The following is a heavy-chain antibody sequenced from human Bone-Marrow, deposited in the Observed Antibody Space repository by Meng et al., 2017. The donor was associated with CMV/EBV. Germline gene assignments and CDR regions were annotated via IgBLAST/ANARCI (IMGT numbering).Heavy chain of an antibody. J-gene: IGHJ6*02. Sequence: SVKVSCKASGGTFSSYTISWVRQAPGQGLEWMGRIIPILGIANYAQKFQGRVTITADKSTSTAYMELSSLRSEDTAVYYCARVDDSSGYYYYGMDVWGQGPTVTVSS. V-gene: IGHV1-69*02. CDR1: GGTFSSYT. CDR3: ARVDDSSGYYYYGMDV. CDR2: IIPILGIA. D-gene: IGHD3-22*01.